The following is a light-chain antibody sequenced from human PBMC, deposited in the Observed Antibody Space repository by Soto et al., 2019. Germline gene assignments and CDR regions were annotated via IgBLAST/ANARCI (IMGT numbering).Light chain of an antibody. CDR3: SSYTGSSTYV. Sequence: QSVLTQPASVSGSPVQAITISCTGTSNDVGGYNYVSWYQQHPGKAPKLMIYDVINRPSCVSNRFSGSKSANTASLTISGLQTEDESDYYCSSYTGSSTYVFGTGTKVTVL. CDR1: SNDVGGYNY. CDR2: DVI. J-gene: IGLJ1*01. V-gene: IGLV2-14*03.